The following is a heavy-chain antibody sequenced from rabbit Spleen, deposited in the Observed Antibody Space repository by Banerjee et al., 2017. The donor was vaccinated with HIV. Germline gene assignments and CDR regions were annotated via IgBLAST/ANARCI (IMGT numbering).Heavy chain of an antibody. Sequence: QEKLEESGGGLVKPEGSLALTCKASGFSFSSSDYICWVRQAPGKGLEWISCIAGSSSGFTYSATWAKGRFTISKTSSTTVTLQMTSLTAADTATYFCARDTSSSFSSYGMDLWGPGTLVTVS. CDR3: ARDTSSSFSSYGMDL. CDR1: GFSFSSSDY. J-gene: IGHJ6*01. CDR2: IAGSSSGFT. V-gene: IGHV1S45*01. D-gene: IGHD1-1*01.